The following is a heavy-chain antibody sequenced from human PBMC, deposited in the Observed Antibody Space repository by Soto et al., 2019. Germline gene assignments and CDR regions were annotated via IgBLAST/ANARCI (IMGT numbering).Heavy chain of an antibody. CDR1: GGSFSGYY. D-gene: IGHD6-13*01. Sequence: SETLSLTCAVYGGSFSGYYWSWIRQPPGKGLEWIGEINHSGSTNYNPSLKGRVTISVDTSKNQFSLKLSSVTAADTAVYYCARGGDSSSWFYFDYWGQGTLVTVSS. CDR3: ARGGDSSSWFYFDY. CDR2: INHSGST. J-gene: IGHJ4*02. V-gene: IGHV4-34*01.